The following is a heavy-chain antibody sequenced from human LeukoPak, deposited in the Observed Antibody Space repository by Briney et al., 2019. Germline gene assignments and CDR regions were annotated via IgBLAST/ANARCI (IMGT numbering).Heavy chain of an antibody. CDR1: GGTFSSYA. V-gene: IGHV1-69*04. J-gene: IGHJ3*02. CDR3: ARAGDGDYEAEAFDI. D-gene: IGHD4-17*01. Sequence: GASVKVSCKASGGTFSSYAISWVRQAPGQGLEWMGRIIPILGIANYAQKFQGRVTITADKSTSTAYMELSSLRSEDTAVYYCARAGDGDYEAEAFDIWGQGTMVTVSS. CDR2: IIPILGIA.